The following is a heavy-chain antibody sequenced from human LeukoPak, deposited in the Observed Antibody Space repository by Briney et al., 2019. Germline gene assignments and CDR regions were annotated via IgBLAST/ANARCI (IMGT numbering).Heavy chain of an antibody. J-gene: IGHJ4*02. D-gene: IGHD6-13*01. Sequence: PGGSLRLSCAASKFTFSSYWMHWVRQAPGKGLVWVSHINSDGSSTNYADSVKGRFTISRDNAKNTLYLQMNSLRAEDTAVYYCARASMRMSTAGLVDYWGQGTLVTVSS. V-gene: IGHV3-74*01. CDR1: KFTFSSYW. CDR3: ARASMRMSTAGLVDY. CDR2: INSDGSST.